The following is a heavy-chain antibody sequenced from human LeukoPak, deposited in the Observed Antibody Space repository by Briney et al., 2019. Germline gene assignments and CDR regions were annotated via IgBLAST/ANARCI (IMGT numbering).Heavy chain of an antibody. J-gene: IGHJ3*02. Sequence: GGSLRLSCAASGFTFSSYAMHWVRQAPGKGLEWVAVISYDGSNKYYADSVKGRFTISRDNSKNTLYLQMNSLRAEDTAVYYCARGGRYFDWLGAFDIWGQGTMVTVSS. V-gene: IGHV3-30*04. CDR3: ARGGRYFDWLGAFDI. D-gene: IGHD3-9*01. CDR2: ISYDGSNK. CDR1: GFTFSSYA.